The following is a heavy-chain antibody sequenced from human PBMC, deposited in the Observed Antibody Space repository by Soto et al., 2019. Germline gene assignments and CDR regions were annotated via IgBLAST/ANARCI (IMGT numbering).Heavy chain of an antibody. Sequence: QGQLVQSGAAVKKPGASVKVSCKASGYTYTHYGITWVRQAPGQGLEWRGWINSFSGDTNYPQKLQGRLTMTTDTDTNTVYMELRNLRSDDTAVYYCARDLHSGGKYWYFDIWGRGTLVTVSS. CDR2: INSFSGDT. D-gene: IGHD2-15*01. CDR3: ARDLHSGGKYWYFDI. CDR1: GYTYTHYG. V-gene: IGHV1-18*01. J-gene: IGHJ2*01.